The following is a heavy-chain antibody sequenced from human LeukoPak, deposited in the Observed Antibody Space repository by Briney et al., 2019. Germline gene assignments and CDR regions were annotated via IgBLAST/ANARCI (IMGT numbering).Heavy chain of an antibody. V-gene: IGHV4-59*01. Sequence: SETLSLTCTVSGGSISSYYWSWIRQPPGKGLEWIGYIYYSGSTNYNPSLKSRVTISVDTSKNQFSLKLSSVTAADTAVYYCAREVRGGSSSETWFDPWGQGTLVTVSS. D-gene: IGHD6-6*01. CDR3: AREVRGGSSSETWFDP. J-gene: IGHJ5*02. CDR2: IYYSGST. CDR1: GGSISSYY.